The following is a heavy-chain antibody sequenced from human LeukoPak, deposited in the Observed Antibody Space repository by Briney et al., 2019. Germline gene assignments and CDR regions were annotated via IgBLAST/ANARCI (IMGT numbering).Heavy chain of an antibody. D-gene: IGHD2-2*01. J-gene: IGHJ6*02. CDR1: GFTFSSYE. Sequence: GGSLRLSCAASGFTFSSYEMNWDRQAPGKGLEWVSYISSSGSTIYYADSVKGRFTVSRDNAKNSLYLQMNSLRAEDTAVYYCARVLVVVVPAAIIPHDGMDVWGQGTTVTVSS. CDR2: ISSSGSTI. V-gene: IGHV3-48*03. CDR3: ARVLVVVVPAAIIPHDGMDV.